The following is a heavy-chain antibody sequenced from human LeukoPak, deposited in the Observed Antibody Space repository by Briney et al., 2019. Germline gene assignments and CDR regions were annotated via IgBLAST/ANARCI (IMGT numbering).Heavy chain of an antibody. CDR2: IYYSGTT. CDR1: GGSISSYY. Sequence: SETLSLTCTVSGGSISSYYWSWIRQPPGKGLEWIGYIYYSGTTNYNPSLKSRVTISVDTSKNQFSLKLSSVTAADTAVYYCARDGASIAVAGTGFDYWGQGTLVTVSS. D-gene: IGHD6-19*01. CDR3: ARDGASIAVAGTGFDY. V-gene: IGHV4-59*12. J-gene: IGHJ4*02.